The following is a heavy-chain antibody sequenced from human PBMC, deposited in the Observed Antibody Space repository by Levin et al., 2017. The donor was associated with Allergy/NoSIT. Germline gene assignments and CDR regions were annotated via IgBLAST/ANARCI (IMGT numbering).Heavy chain of an antibody. CDR3: AHRVLRIAAAGTWFPAYFDY. CDR1: GFSLSTSGVG. Sequence: SGPTLVKPTQTLTLTCTFSGFSLSTSGVGVGWIRQPPGKALEWLALIYWDDDKRYSPSLKSRLTITKDTSKNQVVLTMTNMDPVDTATYYCAHRVLRIAAAGTWFPAYFDYWGQGTLVTVSS. J-gene: IGHJ4*02. CDR2: IYWDDDK. D-gene: IGHD6-13*01. V-gene: IGHV2-5*02.